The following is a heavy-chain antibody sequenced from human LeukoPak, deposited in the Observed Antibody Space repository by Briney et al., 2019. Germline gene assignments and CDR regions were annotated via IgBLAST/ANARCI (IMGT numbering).Heavy chain of an antibody. Sequence: PSETLSLTCTVSGGSISSYYWSWIRQPAGKGLEWIGYIYYSGSTNYNPSLKSRVTISVDTSKNKFSLKLRSVTAADTAVYYCARVCGGDCYPLGFDPWGQGTLVTVSS. D-gene: IGHD2-21*02. V-gene: IGHV4-59*01. CDR1: GGSISSYY. CDR2: IYYSGST. J-gene: IGHJ5*02. CDR3: ARVCGGDCYPLGFDP.